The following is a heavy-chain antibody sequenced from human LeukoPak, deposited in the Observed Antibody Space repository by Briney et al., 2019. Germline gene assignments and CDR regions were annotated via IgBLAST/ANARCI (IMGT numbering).Heavy chain of an antibody. CDR2: IRSKANSYAT. CDR3: ARVFGYYDYVFDY. V-gene: IGHV3-73*01. D-gene: IGHD3-16*01. J-gene: IGHJ4*02. CDR1: GFTFSGSA. Sequence: GGSLRLSCAASGFTFSGSAMHWVRQASGKGLEWVGRIRSKANSYATAYAASVKGRFTISRDDSKNTAYLQMNSLKTEDTAVYYCARVFGYYDYVFDYWGQGTLVTVSS.